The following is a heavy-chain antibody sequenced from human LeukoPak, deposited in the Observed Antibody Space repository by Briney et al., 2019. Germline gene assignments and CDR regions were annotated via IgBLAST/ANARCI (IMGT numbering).Heavy chain of an antibody. CDR3: ATVGDHYHWYLDL. V-gene: IGHV3-53*01. CDR1: GFTVGSKY. D-gene: IGHD3-10*01. Sequence: GGSLRLSCAASGFTVGSKYMNWVRQAPGKGLEWASIFYSGGTTYYADSVKGRFTVSRDDSKNTLYLQMNSLRADDTAIYYCATVGDHYHWYLDLWGRGTLVTVSA. J-gene: IGHJ2*01. CDR2: FYSGGTT.